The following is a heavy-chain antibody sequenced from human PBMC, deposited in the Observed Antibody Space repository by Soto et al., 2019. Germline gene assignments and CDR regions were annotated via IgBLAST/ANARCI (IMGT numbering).Heavy chain of an antibody. D-gene: IGHD3-10*01. CDR1: GYTFSSYA. Sequence: EASVKVSCKASGYTFSSYAISWVRQAPGQGLEWMGWINPNSGNTNYAQNLQGRVTMTTDTSTSTAYMELSRLRSDDTAVYYCARNWGVIITGTQHGNDAFDIWGQGTMVTVSS. CDR2: INPNSGNT. J-gene: IGHJ3*02. V-gene: IGHV1-18*01. CDR3: ARNWGVIITGTQHGNDAFDI.